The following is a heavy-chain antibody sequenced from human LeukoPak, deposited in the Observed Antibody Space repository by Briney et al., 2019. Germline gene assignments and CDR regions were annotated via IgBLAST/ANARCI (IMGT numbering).Heavy chain of an antibody. D-gene: IGHD3-3*01. J-gene: IGHJ4*02. CDR2: IKQDGSEK. CDR1: EFTFSSYW. CDR3: AKPYYDFWSGYGTAPFDY. Sequence: PGGSLRLSCAASEFTFSSYWMSWVRQAPGKGLEWVANIKQDGSEKYYVDSVKGRFTISRDNAKNSLYLQMNSLRAEDTAVYYCAKPYYDFWSGYGTAPFDYWGQGTLVTVSS. V-gene: IGHV3-7*01.